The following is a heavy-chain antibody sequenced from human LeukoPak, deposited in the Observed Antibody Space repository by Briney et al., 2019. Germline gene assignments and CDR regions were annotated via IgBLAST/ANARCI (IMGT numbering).Heavy chain of an antibody. D-gene: IGHD5-12*01. CDR3: ARVEYSGYDYFDY. CDR2: ISNDGSNK. CDR1: GFTFSSYA. V-gene: IGHV3-30*04. J-gene: IGHJ4*02. Sequence: PGGSLRLSCAASGFTFSSYAMHWVRQAPGKGLEGVAVISNDGSNKYYADSVKGRFTSSRDNSKNTLYLQMNSLRAEDTAVYYCARVEYSGYDYFDYWGQGTLVTVSS.